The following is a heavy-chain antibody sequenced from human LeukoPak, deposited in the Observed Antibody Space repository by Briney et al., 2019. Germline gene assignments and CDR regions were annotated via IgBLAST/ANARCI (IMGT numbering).Heavy chain of an antibody. CDR1: GGSLSNYY. CDR3: ARDNWNGGGYYFDY. V-gene: IGHV4-4*07. CDR2: IYTSGST. Sequence: PSETLSLTCTVSGGSLSNYYWSWIRQPAGKGLEWIGRIYTSGSTNYNPSLKSRVTMSVDTSKNQFSLKLSSVTAAYTAVYYCARDNWNGGGYYFDYWGQGTLVTVSS. D-gene: IGHD1-1*01. J-gene: IGHJ4*02.